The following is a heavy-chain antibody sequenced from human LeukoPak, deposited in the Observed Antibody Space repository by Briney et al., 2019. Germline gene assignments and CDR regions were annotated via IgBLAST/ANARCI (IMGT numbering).Heavy chain of an antibody. CDR3: ARSVAVAGLYYFGY. V-gene: IGHV4-4*02. J-gene: IGHJ4*02. D-gene: IGHD6-19*01. CDR1: GGSISSSNW. CDR2: IYHSGST. Sequence: SGTLPLTCAVSGGSISSSNWWGWVRQPPGKGLEWIGVIYHSGSTNYNPSLKSRVPISVDKSKNQFSLKLSSVTAADTAVYYCARSVAVAGLYYFGYWGQGTLVTVSS.